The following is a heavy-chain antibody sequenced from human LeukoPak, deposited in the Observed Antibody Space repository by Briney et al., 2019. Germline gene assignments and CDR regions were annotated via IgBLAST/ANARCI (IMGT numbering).Heavy chain of an antibody. V-gene: IGHV5-51*01. Sequence: GESLKISCKGSGYSFSTHWMAWVRQKPGKGLEWMGIIYPSESHTRYSPSFEGQVTISADKSITTAYLQWSSLKASDTAMYYCARRCCASLACYSPLDYWGQGTLVTVAS. CDR1: GYSFSTHW. D-gene: IGHD2-2*02. CDR2: IYPSESHT. J-gene: IGHJ4*02. CDR3: ARRCCASLACYSPLDY.